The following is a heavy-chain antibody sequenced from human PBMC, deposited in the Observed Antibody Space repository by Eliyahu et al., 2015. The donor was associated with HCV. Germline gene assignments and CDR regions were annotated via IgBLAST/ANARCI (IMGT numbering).Heavy chain of an antibody. J-gene: IGHJ6*02. CDR1: GDSISNTDYY. V-gene: IGHV4-31*03. CDR3: AREGPLYYGLDV. CDR2: VYFTGAA. Sequence: QVQLQQSGPGLVKPSXTLSLXCTVSGDSISNTDYYWAWIRQLPGKGLEYIGRVYFTGAADSDPSLRSRVAISVDTSKNTFSLSLGAVTAADTAVYYCAREGPLYYGLDVWGPGTTVTVSS.